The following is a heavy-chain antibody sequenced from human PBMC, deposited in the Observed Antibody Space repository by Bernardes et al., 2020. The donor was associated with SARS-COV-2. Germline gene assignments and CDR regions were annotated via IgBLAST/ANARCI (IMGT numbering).Heavy chain of an antibody. CDR3: AKDPGLIMFKGLTMTAIPGYFQN. V-gene: IGHV3-23*01. Sequence: GGSLRLSCVASGFTFSSYAMSWVRQAPGKGLEWVSGIGGRDGTTYYADSVKGRFTISRDNSKNTVHLQMNGLRVEDTAVYYCAKDPGLIMFKGLTMTAIPGYFQNWRQGTPVTVSS. D-gene: IGHD3-22*01. CDR2: IGGRDGTT. J-gene: IGHJ1*01. CDR1: GFTFSSYA.